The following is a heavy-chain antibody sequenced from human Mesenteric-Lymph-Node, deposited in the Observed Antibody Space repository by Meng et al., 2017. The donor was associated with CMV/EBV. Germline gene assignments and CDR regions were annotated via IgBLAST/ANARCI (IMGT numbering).Heavy chain of an antibody. CDR1: GGSLSSGDYY. Sequence: SGGSLSSGDYYWSWIRQPPGKGLEWIGYIYYSGSTYYNPSLKSRVTISVDTSKNQFPLKLSSVTAADTAVYYCARGGGYYYYGMDVWGQGTTVTVSS. D-gene: IGHD3-10*01. V-gene: IGHV4-30-4*08. CDR3: ARGGGYYYYGMDV. J-gene: IGHJ6*02. CDR2: IYYSGST.